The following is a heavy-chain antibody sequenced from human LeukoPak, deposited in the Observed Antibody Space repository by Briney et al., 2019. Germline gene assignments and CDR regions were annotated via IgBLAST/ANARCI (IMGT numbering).Heavy chain of an antibody. V-gene: IGHV1-2*02. D-gene: IGHD2-2*03. CDR1: GYTFTGYC. Sequence: GASVKVSCKASGYTFTGYCMHWVRQAPGQGLEWMGWINPNSGGTNYAQKFQGRVTMTRDTSISTAYMELSRLRSDDTAVYYCAARLDIVVVPAASRSTDDYWGQGTLVTVSS. CDR2: INPNSGGT. J-gene: IGHJ4*02. CDR3: AARLDIVVVPAASRSTDDY.